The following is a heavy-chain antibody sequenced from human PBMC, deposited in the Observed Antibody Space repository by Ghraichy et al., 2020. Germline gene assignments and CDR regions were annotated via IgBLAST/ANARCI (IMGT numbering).Heavy chain of an antibody. CDR3: ARVIRGLALSAEYFQH. CDR1: GFTFSSYW. D-gene: IGHD3-10*01. CDR2: IKQDGSEK. J-gene: IGHJ1*01. Sequence: GGSLRLSCAASGFTFSSYWMSWVRQAPGKGLEWVANIKQDGSEKYYVDSVKGRFTISRDNAKNSLYLQMNSLRAEDTAVYYCARVIRGLALSAEYFQHWGQGTLVTVSS. V-gene: IGHV3-7*03.